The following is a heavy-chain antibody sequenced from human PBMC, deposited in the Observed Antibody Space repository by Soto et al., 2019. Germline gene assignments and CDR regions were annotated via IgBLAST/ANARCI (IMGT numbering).Heavy chain of an antibody. CDR1: CDSIIDYY. V-gene: IGHV4-59*01. CDR2: IYYSGST. Sequence: SETLCLTSSVSCDSIIDYYGSWIRQPPGKGLEWIGYIYYSGSTNYNPSLKSRVTISVDTSKNQFSLKLSSVTAADTAVYYCARDLFYSSRGHFGVWGQGALVTVSS. J-gene: IGHJ4*02. CDR3: ARDLFYSSRGHFGV. D-gene: IGHD6-13*01.